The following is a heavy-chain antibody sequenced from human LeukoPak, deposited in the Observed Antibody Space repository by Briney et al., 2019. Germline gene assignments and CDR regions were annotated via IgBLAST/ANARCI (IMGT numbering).Heavy chain of an antibody. D-gene: IGHD5-24*01. Sequence: PGGSLRLPCAASGFTFSSYAMSWVRQAPGKGLEWVSAISGSGGSTYYADSVKGRFTISRDNSKNTLYLQMNSLRAKDTAVYYCAKDLTSGNRLQSTLIDYWGQGTLVTVSS. CDR3: AKDLTSGNRLQSTLIDY. CDR2: ISGSGGST. J-gene: IGHJ4*02. V-gene: IGHV3-23*01. CDR1: GFTFSSYA.